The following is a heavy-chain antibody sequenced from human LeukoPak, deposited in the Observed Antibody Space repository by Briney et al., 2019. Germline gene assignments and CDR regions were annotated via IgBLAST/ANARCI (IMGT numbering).Heavy chain of an antibody. V-gene: IGHV1-69*13. CDR1: GGTFSSYA. CDR2: IIPIFGTA. J-gene: IGHJ5*02. Sequence: ASMKVSCKASGGTFSSYAISWVRQAPGQGLEWMGGIIPIFGTANYAQKFQGRVTITADESTSTAYMELSSLRSEDTAVYYCAREPYCSSTSCWYNWFDPWGQGTLVTVSS. CDR3: AREPYCSSTSCWYNWFDP. D-gene: IGHD2-2*01.